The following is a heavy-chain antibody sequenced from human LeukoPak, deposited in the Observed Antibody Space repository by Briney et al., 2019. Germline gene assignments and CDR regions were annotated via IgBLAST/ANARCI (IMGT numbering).Heavy chain of an antibody. CDR2: ISYDGSNK. V-gene: IGHV3-30-3*01. CDR3: AKGGQWLVTGGAFDI. J-gene: IGHJ3*02. CDR1: GFTFSSYA. Sequence: GGSLRLSCAASGFTFSSYAMHWVRQAPGKGLEWVAVISYDGSNKYYADSVKGRFTISRDNSKNTLYLQMNSLRAEDTAVYYCAKGGQWLVTGGAFDIWGQGTMVTVSS. D-gene: IGHD6-19*01.